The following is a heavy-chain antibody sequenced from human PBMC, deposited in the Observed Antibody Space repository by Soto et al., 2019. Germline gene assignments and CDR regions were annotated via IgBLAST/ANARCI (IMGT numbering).Heavy chain of an antibody. CDR2: LSSSSSSK. CDR3: ARENYGDYLNWFDP. J-gene: IGHJ5*02. D-gene: IGHD4-17*01. Sequence: GGSLRLSCAASGFTFSKYRMNWVRQAPGKGLEWVSYLSSSSSSKFYADSVKGRFTISRDNAKNSLYLQMNSLRDEDTAVYYCARENYGDYLNWFDPWGQGTLVTVSS. CDR1: GFTFSKYR. V-gene: IGHV3-48*02.